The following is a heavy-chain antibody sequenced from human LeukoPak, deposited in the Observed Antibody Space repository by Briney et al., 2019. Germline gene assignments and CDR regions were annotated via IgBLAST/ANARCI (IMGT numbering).Heavy chain of an antibody. D-gene: IGHD1-26*01. CDR3: ARDWELGH. CDR1: GGSIGNSF. J-gene: IGHJ4*02. V-gene: IGHV4-59*01. CDR2: IYENGRT. Sequence: PSETLSLTCTVSGGSIGNSFWSWIRQSPGEGLEWIGFIYENGRTSYNPSLKSRVTISVDMSKNQFSLRLTSMTAADTAVYYCARDWELGHWGRGILVTVTS.